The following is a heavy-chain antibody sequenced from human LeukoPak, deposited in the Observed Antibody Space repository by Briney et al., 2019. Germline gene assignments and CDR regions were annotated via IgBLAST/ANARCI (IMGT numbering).Heavy chain of an antibody. CDR2: IYYSGST. D-gene: IGHD5-12*01. J-gene: IGHJ4*02. CDR3: ARVSGYDWESFYDY. Sequence: SETLSLTCTVSGGSISSYYWSWIRQPPGKGLEWIGFIYYSGSTNYNPSLKSRVTISVDTSKNQFSLKLSSVTAADTAVYYCARVSGYDWESFYDYWGQGTLVTVSS. V-gene: IGHV4-59*01. CDR1: GGSISSYY.